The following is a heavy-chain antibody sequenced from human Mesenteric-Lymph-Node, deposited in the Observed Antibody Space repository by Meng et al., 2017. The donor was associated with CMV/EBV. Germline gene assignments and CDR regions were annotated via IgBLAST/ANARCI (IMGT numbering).Heavy chain of an antibody. V-gene: IGHV3-23*01. J-gene: IGHJ4*02. CDR2: ISGSGGST. CDR1: GFTFSSYA. CDR3: AKPVFVGATGAFFDY. Sequence: SGFTFSSYAMSWVRQAPGKGLEWVSAISGSGGSTYCAGSVKGRFTISRDNSKNTLYLQMNSLRAEDTAVYYCAKPVFVGATGAFFDYWGQGTLVTVSS. D-gene: IGHD1-26*01.